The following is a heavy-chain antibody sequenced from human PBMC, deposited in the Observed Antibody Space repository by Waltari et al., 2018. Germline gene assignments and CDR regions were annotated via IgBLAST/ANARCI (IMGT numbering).Heavy chain of an antibody. V-gene: IGHV3-7*03. J-gene: IGHJ4*02. CDR1: GFIFSDHW. CDR2: MGQGGGEI. D-gene: IGHD6-19*01. CDR3: ARVPNYANGWPLDY. Sequence: VQLVESGGGLVQPGGSLRLSCAASGFIFSDHWMSWVRQAPGKGLECVANMGQGGGEISYVAPVRGRFTISRDNAKNSLYLQMNSLRAEDTAIYYCARVPNYANGWPLDYWGRGTLITVSS.